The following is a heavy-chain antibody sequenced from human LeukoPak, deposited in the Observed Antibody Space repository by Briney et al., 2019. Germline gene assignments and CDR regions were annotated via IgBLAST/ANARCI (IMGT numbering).Heavy chain of an antibody. CDR3: ARGRWFGGD. CDR1: GFTFSGYG. V-gene: IGHV3-33*01. CDR2: IWYDGNHK. Sequence: PGGSLRLSCAASGFTFSGYGMHWVRQGPGKGLEWVAVIWYDGNHKYYADSVKGRFTISRDNSKNTLCLQMNSLRAEDTAVYYCARGRWFGGDWGQGTLVTVSS. D-gene: IGHD3-10*01. J-gene: IGHJ4*02.